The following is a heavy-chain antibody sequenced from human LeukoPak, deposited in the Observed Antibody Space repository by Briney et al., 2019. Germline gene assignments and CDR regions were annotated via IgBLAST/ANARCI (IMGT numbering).Heavy chain of an antibody. CDR2: IYPGDSDT. CDR1: GYSFTSYW. V-gene: IGHV5-51*01. Sequence: GESLKISCKGSGYSFTSYWIGWVRQMPGKGLEWMGIIYPGDSDTRYSPSFQGQVTISADKSISTAYLQWSSLKASDTAMYYCARAHSSSSSWGDNWFDPWGQGTLATVSS. J-gene: IGHJ5*02. D-gene: IGHD6-13*01. CDR3: ARAHSSSSSWGDNWFDP.